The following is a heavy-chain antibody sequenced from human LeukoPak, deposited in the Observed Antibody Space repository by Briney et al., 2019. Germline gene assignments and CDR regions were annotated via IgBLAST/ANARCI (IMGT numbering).Heavy chain of an antibody. CDR3: AKRWSLGGVVPAAALDY. CDR2: ISGSGGST. Sequence: GGSLRLSCAASGFTFSSYAMSWVRQAPGKGLEWVSAISGSGGSTYYADSVKGRFTISRDNSKNTLYLQIKSLRAEDTAVYFWAKRWSLGGVVPAAALDYGARETLVAAPS. V-gene: IGHV3-23*01. D-gene: IGHD2-2*01. CDR1: GFTFSSYA. J-gene: IGHJ4*02.